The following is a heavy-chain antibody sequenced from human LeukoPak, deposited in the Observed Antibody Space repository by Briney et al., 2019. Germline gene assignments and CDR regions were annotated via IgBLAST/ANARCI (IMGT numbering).Heavy chain of an antibody. V-gene: IGHV1-46*01. D-gene: IGHD3-16*01. CDR3: ARDPCIISCYNWFEP. CDR2: ISPNDGST. J-gene: IGHJ5*02. CDR1: GYTFTGHH. Sequence: ASVKVSCKASGYTFTGHHIHWLRQAPGQVLEWMGVISPNDGSTTNAQKFRGRVTMTRDTSTSTVYMELSSLRSEDTAVYYCARDPCIISCYNWFEPWGQGTLVTVSS.